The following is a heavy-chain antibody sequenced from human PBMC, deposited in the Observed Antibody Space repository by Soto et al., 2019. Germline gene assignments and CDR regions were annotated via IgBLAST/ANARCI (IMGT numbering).Heavy chain of an antibody. CDR2: IIPIFGTA. CDR1: GGTFSSYA. Sequence: SVKVSCKASGGTFSSYAISWVRQAPGQGLEWMGGIIPIFGTANYAQKFQGRVTITADESTSTAYMELSSLRSEDTAVYYCARTPDSYDSSGPLNDAFDIWGQGTMVTVSS. CDR3: ARTPDSYDSSGPLNDAFDI. J-gene: IGHJ3*02. D-gene: IGHD3-22*01. V-gene: IGHV1-69*13.